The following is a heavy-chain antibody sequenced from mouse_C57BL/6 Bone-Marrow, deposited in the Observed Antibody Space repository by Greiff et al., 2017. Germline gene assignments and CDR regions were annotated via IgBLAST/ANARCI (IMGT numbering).Heavy chain of an antibody. CDR3: ARGYSNYERGFDY. V-gene: IGHV3-6*01. Sequence: EVKLMESGPGLVKPSQSLSLTCSVTGYSITSGYYWNWIRQFPGNKLEWMGYISYDGSNNYNPSLKNRISITRDTSKNQFFLKLNSVTTADTATYYCARGYSNYERGFDYWGQGTTLTVSS. CDR2: ISYDGSN. D-gene: IGHD2-5*01. J-gene: IGHJ2*01. CDR1: GYSITSGYY.